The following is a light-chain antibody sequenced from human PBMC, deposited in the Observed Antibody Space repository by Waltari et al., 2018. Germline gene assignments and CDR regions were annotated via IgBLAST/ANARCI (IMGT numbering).Light chain of an antibody. CDR1: RSNIGNYNI. V-gene: IGLV2-23*03. CDR3: CSYAAGSTLPYV. CDR2: EGN. J-gene: IGLJ1*01. Sequence: QSALTQPASVSGSPGQSITLSCTGTRSNIGNYNIFSWSQQHPGGAPKLIIDEGNKRPSGFSDRFSGSKSGNTASLTISGLQAEDEADYYCCSYAAGSTLPYVFGDGTKVTVL.